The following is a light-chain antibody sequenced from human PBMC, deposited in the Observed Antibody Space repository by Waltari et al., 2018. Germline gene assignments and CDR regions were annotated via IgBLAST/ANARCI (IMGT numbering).Light chain of an antibody. J-gene: IGKJ4*01. Sequence: EIVLTQSPATLSSSPGERATLSCRASQRFSSYLAWFQQKPGQAPRLLIYDASNRATGIPARFSGSGSGTDFTLTISSLEPEDFAVYYCQQRTNWPLTFGGGTKVEIK. CDR1: QRFSSY. CDR3: QQRTNWPLT. V-gene: IGKV3-11*01. CDR2: DAS.